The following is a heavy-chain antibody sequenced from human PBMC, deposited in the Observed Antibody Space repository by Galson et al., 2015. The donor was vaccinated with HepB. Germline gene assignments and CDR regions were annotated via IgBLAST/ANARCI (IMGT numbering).Heavy chain of an antibody. Sequence: PALVKPTQTLTLTCTFSGFSLSTSGMRVSWIRQPPGKALEWLARIDWDDDKFYSTSLKTRLTISKDTSKNQVVLTMTNMDPVDTATYYCAQTNGGGGGDCWHFDYWGQGTLVTVSS. V-gene: IGHV2-70*04. D-gene: IGHD2-21*02. CDR3: AQTNGGGGGDCWHFDY. CDR1: GFSLSTSGMR. J-gene: IGHJ4*02. CDR2: IDWDDDK.